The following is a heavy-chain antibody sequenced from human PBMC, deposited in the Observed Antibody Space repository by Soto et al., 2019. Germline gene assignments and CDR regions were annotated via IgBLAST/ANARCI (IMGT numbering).Heavy chain of an antibody. D-gene: IGHD3-22*01. CDR3: ARYDSSGPGVFQH. V-gene: IGHV4-30-4*01. CDR2: IYFSETT. J-gene: IGHJ1*01. CDR1: GASISSGDYY. Sequence: PSETLSLTCNVSGASISSGDYYWSWIRQQPGKGLEWIGYIYFSETTSYNPSLKSRVTISGDKSKNQFSLRLTSVTAADSAVYYCARYDSSGPGVFQHWGQGTLVTVSS.